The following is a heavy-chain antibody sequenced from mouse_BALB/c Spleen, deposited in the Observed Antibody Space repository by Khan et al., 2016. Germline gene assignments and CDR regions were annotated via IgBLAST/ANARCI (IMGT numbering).Heavy chain of an antibody. CDR1: GFTFSSYA. Sequence: EVELVESGGGLVKPGGSLKFSCAASGFTFSSYAMSWVRQTPEKRLEWVASISSGGSSFYPDILKDRFTISRDNARNILYLQMSSPRSEDTAMYYCATKVYYFDYWGQGTTLTVSS. V-gene: IGHV5-6-5*01. J-gene: IGHJ2*01. CDR3: ATKVYYFDY. CDR2: ISSGGSS.